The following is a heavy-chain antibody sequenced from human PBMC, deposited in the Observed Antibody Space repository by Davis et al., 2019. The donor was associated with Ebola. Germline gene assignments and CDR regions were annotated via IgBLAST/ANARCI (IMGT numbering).Heavy chain of an antibody. CDR2: INAGNGNT. Sequence: AASVKVSCKTSGYIFTRYSIHWVRQAPGQRLEWMGWINAGNGNTKYSQKFQGRVTITRDTSASTAYMELSSLRSEDTAVYYCARVLATMVRGVIINSYYYYGMDVWGQGTTVTVSS. D-gene: IGHD3-10*01. J-gene: IGHJ6*02. V-gene: IGHV1-3*01. CDR1: GYIFTRYS. CDR3: ARVLATMVRGVIINSYYYYGMDV.